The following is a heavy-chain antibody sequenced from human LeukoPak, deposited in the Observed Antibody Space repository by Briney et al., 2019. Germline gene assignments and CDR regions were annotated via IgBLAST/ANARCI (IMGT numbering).Heavy chain of an antibody. CDR2: LYSGGST. V-gene: IGHV3-53*01. D-gene: IGHD3-9*01. CDR3: ARHLLTPGSDAFDI. CDR1: GFTVSSNY. J-gene: IGHJ3*02. Sequence: GGSLRLSCAASGFTVSSNYMSWVRQAPGKGLEWVSVLYSGGSTYYADSVKGRFTISRDSSKNTLYLQMNSLRAEDTAVYYCARHLLTPGSDAFDIWGQGTMITISS.